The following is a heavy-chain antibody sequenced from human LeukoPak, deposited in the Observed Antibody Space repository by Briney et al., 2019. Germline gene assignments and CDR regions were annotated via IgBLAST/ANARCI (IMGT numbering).Heavy chain of an antibody. CDR1: GYTFTSYY. V-gene: IGHV1-46*01. CDR2: INPSGGST. Sequence: ASVKVSYKASGYTFTSYYMHWVRQAPGQGLEWMGIINPSGGSTNYAQKFQGRVTITADKSTSTAYMELSSLRSEDTAVYYCARTYYDILTGSSLLHYFDYWGQGTLVTVSS. J-gene: IGHJ4*02. D-gene: IGHD3-9*01. CDR3: ARTYYDILTGSSLLHYFDY.